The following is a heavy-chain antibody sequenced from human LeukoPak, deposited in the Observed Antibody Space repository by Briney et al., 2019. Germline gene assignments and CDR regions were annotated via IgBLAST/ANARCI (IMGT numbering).Heavy chain of an antibody. CDR1: GFTLSNYW. J-gene: IGHJ6*02. Sequence: PGGSLRLSCTASGFTLSNYWMSWVRQTPEKGLEWVANIKQDESEKVYVGSVKGRFTISRDNAKSSLYLQMSGLRADDTAVYYCARDPYSSTWSYGMDIWGQGTTVIVSS. CDR2: IKQDESEK. V-gene: IGHV3-7*05. D-gene: IGHD6-13*01. CDR3: ARDPYSSTWSYGMDI.